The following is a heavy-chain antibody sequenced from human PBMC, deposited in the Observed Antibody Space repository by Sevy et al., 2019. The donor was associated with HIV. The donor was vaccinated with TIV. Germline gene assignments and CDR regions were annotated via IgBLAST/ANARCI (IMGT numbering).Heavy chain of an antibody. V-gene: IGHV3-7*03. CDR2: IKQDGSEK. Sequence: GGSLRLSCAASGFTFSSYWMSWVRQAPGKGLEWVANIKQDGSEKYYVDSVKGRFTISRDNAKNSLYLQMNSLRAEDTAVYYCARAGYSSSPSYYYYYMDVWGKRTTVTVSS. CDR1: GFTFSSYW. D-gene: IGHD6-13*01. CDR3: ARAGYSSSPSYYYYYMDV. J-gene: IGHJ6*03.